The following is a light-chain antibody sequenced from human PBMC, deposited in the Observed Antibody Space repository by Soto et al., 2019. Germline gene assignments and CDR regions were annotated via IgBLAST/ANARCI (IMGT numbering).Light chain of an antibody. Sequence: SVLTPPPSVSAAPGQKVTISCSGSSSNIGNNYVSWYQQLPGTAPKLLIYDNNKRPSGIPDRFSGSKSGTSATLGITGLQTGDEADYYCGTWDSSLSAVYVFGTGTKVTVL. CDR1: SSNIGNNY. CDR3: GTWDSSLSAVYV. V-gene: IGLV1-51*01. J-gene: IGLJ1*01. CDR2: DNN.